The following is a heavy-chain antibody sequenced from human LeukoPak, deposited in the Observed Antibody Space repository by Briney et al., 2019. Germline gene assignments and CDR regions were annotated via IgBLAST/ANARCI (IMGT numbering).Heavy chain of an antibody. CDR2: ISGSGGST. V-gene: IGHV3-23*01. Sequence: GSLRLSCAASGFTFSSYAMSWVRQAPGKGLEWVSAISGSGGSTYYADSVKGRFTISRDNSKNTLYLQMNSLRAEDTAVYYCAGGGLRSYYYYYYMDVWGKGTTVTISS. CDR3: AGGGLRSYYYYYYMDV. J-gene: IGHJ6*03. CDR1: GFTFSSYA. D-gene: IGHD3-16*01.